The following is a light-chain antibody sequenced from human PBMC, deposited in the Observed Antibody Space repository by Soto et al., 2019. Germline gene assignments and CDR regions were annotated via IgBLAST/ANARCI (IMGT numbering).Light chain of an antibody. CDR2: RNN. J-gene: IGLJ2*01. CDR3: AAWDDSLSGVV. Sequence: QSVLTQPPSASGTPGQRVTISCSGSSSNIGSNYVYWYQQLPGTAPKLLIYRNNQRPSGVPDRFSGSKPGTSASLAISGLRSEDEADYYCAAWDDSLSGVVFGGGTKVTVL. CDR1: SSNIGSNY. V-gene: IGLV1-47*01.